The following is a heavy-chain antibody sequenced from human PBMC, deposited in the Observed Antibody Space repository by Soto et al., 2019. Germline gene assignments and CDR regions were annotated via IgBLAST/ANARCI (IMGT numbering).Heavy chain of an antibody. Sequence: ASVKVSCKASGYTFTSHDINWVRQAPGQGLEWMGWMNPKSGNTGYPQEFQGRVTMTRNTSIDTAYMELSSLRSEDTAVYYCARVGMEVVIVGTRRHYYMDVWGTGTTVTVSS. CDR3: ARVGMEVVIVGTRRHYYMDV. D-gene: IGHD2-15*01. J-gene: IGHJ6*03. CDR2: MNPKSGNT. CDR1: GYTFTSHD. V-gene: IGHV1-8*01.